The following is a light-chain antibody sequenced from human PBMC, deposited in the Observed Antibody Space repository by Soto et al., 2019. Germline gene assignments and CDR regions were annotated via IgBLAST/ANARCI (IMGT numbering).Light chain of an antibody. CDR2: DVS. CDR3: SSYTSRSTLGV. Sequence: QSVLTQPASVSGSPGQSITISCTGTNSDIGGYNYVSWYQQHPGKAPKLMSYDVSNRPSGVSYRFSGSKSGNTASLTISGLQAEDEADYYCSSYTSRSTLGVFGGGTKLTVL. J-gene: IGLJ2*01. CDR1: NSDIGGYNY. V-gene: IGLV2-14*03.